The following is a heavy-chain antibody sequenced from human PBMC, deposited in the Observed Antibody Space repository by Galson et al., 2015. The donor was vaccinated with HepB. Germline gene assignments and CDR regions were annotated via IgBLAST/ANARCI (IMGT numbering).Heavy chain of an antibody. CDR2: IYYSGST. D-gene: IGHD4-23*01. Sequence: SETLSLTCTVSGGSISNSSYYWGWIRQPPGKGLEWIGSIYYSGSTYYNPSLKSRVTISVDTSKNQFSLKLSSVTAADTAVYYCARLHGGKIFDYWGQGTLVTVSS. J-gene: IGHJ4*02. CDR1: GGSISNSSYY. V-gene: IGHV4-39*01. CDR3: ARLHGGKIFDY.